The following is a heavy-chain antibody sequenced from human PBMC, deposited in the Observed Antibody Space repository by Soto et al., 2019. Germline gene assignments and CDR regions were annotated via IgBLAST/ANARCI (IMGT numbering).Heavy chain of an antibody. J-gene: IGHJ4*02. V-gene: IGHV3-30*18. CDR1: GFTFNIYG. CDR3: AKDQASGQGSFDS. CDR2: ISYDGSNQ. Sequence: GGSLRLSCAASGFTFNIYGMHWVRQAPDKGLEWVALISYDGSNQYYADSVKGRFTISRDNSKNTLFLQMNSLRADDTAVYYCAKDQASGQGSFDSWGQGALVTVSS.